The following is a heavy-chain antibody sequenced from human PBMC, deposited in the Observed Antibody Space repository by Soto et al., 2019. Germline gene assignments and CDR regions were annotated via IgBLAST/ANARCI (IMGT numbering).Heavy chain of an antibody. J-gene: IGHJ4*02. Sequence: PGGSLRLSCAASGFTFDDYVMHWVRQAPGKGLEWVSGISWNSGSIGYADSVKGRFTISRDNAKNSLYLQMNSLRAEDTALYYCAKDDYGDYGRTSGFDYWGQGTLVTV. V-gene: IGHV3-9*01. CDR3: AKDDYGDYGRTSGFDY. D-gene: IGHD4-17*01. CDR1: GFTFDDYV. CDR2: ISWNSGSI.